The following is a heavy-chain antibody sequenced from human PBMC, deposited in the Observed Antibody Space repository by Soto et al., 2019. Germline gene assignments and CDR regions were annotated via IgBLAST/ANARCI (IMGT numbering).Heavy chain of an antibody. Sequence: GGSLRLSCTASGFTFNYYYMTWLRQAPGKGLGWLSYISSSGSSKYYADSVKGRFTISRANAKSSLYLQMNTLRAGDTAVYYCATVVEAGARYYFDYWGQGTLVTVSS. V-gene: IGHV3-11*01. CDR3: ATVVEAGARYYFDY. CDR1: GFTFNYYY. J-gene: IGHJ4*02. D-gene: IGHD6-13*01. CDR2: ISSSGSSK.